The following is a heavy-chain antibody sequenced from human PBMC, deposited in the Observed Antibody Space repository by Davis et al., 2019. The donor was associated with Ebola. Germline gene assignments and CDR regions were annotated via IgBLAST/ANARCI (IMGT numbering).Heavy chain of an antibody. V-gene: IGHV4-30-4*01. J-gene: IGHJ3*02. Sequence: SETLSLTCTVSGGSISSGDYYWSWIRQPPGKGLEWIGYIYYSGSTYYNPSLKSRVTISVDRSKNQFSLKLSSVTAADTAVYFCARWVTIPNNVVVVLATTTTNAFDIWGQGTMVTVSS. CDR3: ARWVTIPNNVVVVLATTTTNAFDI. D-gene: IGHD2-15*01. CDR1: GGSISSGDYY. CDR2: IYYSGST.